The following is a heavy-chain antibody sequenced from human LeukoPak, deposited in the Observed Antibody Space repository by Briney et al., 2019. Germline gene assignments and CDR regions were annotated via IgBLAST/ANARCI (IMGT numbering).Heavy chain of an antibody. V-gene: IGHV1-8*03. D-gene: IGHD3-22*01. CDR3: ARGGDYYGLGDY. CDR1: GYTFTTYD. CDR2: MNPNSGNT. J-gene: IGHJ4*02. Sequence: ASVKVSCKASGYTFTTYDINWVRQAAGQGLEWMGWMNPNSGNTGYAQKFQGRVTITRDTSISTAYMELRTLRSVDTAVYYCARGGDYYGLGDYWGQGTLVTVSS.